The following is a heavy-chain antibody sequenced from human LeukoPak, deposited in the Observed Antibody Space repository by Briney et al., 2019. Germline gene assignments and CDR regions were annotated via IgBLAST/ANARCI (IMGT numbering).Heavy chain of an antibody. CDR3: ARRLYYYDSSGSGDAFDI. CDR1: GYSFTSYW. D-gene: IGHD3-22*01. CDR2: IYPGDSDT. J-gene: IGHJ3*02. Sequence: GESLKISFKGSGYSFTSYWSGWVRQMPGKGLEWRGIIYPGDSDTRYSPSSQGQVTISADKSISTSYLQWSSLKASDTAMYYCARRLYYYDSSGSGDAFDIWGQGTMVTVSS. V-gene: IGHV5-51*01.